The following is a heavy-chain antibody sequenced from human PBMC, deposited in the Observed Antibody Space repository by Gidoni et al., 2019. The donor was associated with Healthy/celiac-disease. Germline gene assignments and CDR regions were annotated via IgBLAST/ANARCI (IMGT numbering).Heavy chain of an antibody. V-gene: IGHV3-21*01. CDR3: ARDRGITLPEYFQH. CDR2: ISSSSSYI. Sequence: EVQLVESGGGLVKPGGSLRLSCQASGFTFRSYSMNWVRQAPGKGLEWVSSISSSSSYIYYADSVKGRFTISRDNAKNSLYLQMNSLRAEDTAVYYCARDRGITLPEYFQHWGQGTLVTVSS. J-gene: IGHJ1*01. CDR1: GFTFRSYS. D-gene: IGHD3-10*01.